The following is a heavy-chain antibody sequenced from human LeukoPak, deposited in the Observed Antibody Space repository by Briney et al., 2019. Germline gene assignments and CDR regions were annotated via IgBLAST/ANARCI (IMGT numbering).Heavy chain of an antibody. CDR3: ARDRRAVRLFDY. Sequence: GGSLRLSCAASGFTFSSYWMSWVRQAPGKGLEWVANIKEDGSERYYLDSLKGRFTISRDNARNSLYLQMNSLRAEDTAVYYCARDRRAVRLFDYWGQGTLVTVSS. CDR1: GFTFSSYW. D-gene: IGHD6-6*01. V-gene: IGHV3-7*01. CDR2: IKEDGSER. J-gene: IGHJ4*01.